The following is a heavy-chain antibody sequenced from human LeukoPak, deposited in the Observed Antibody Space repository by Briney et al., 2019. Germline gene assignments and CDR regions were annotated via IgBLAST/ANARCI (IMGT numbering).Heavy chain of an antibody. CDR2: IYHSGST. Sequence: PSGTLSLTCTVSGYSISSGYYWGWIRQPPGKGLEWIGSIYHSGSTYYNPSLKSRVTISVDTSKNQFSLKLSSVTAADTAVYYCARDHYDSSGYYYWFDPWGQGTLVTVSS. CDR1: GYSISSGYY. J-gene: IGHJ5*02. D-gene: IGHD3-22*01. V-gene: IGHV4-38-2*02. CDR3: ARDHYDSSGYYYWFDP.